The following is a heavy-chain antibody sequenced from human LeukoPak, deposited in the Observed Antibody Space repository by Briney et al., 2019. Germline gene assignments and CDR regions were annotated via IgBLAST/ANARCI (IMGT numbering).Heavy chain of an antibody. V-gene: IGHV3-7*01. J-gene: IGHJ4*02. CDR3: ARLFGGVTTFDY. CDR1: GFTFSRYG. D-gene: IGHD4-17*01. Sequence: PGGSLRLSCTGSGFTFSRYGLPWVRQGPGKGLTGVASIHPVVYVKKYVASVNGRFTISRDNAKNSLFLQMNSLRAEDTAVYYCARLFGGVTTFDYWGQGTLVSVSP. CDR2: IHPVVYVK.